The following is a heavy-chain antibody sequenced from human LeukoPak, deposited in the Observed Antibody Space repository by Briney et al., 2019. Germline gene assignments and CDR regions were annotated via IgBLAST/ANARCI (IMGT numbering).Heavy chain of an antibody. CDR3: ARGGSYLSAFDI. V-gene: IGHV3-53*01. D-gene: IGHD1-26*01. J-gene: IGHJ3*02. CDR1: GFTVSSNS. Sequence: GGSLRLSCTVSGFTVSSNSMSWVRQAPGKGLEWVSFIYSGTIHYSDSVKGRFTISRDNSKNTLYLQMNSLRAEDTAVYYCARGGSYLSAFDIWGQGTMVTVSS. CDR2: IYSGTI.